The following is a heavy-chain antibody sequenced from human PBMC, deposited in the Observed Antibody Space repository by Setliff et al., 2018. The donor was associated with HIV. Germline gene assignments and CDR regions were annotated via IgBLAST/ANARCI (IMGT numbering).Heavy chain of an antibody. D-gene: IGHD6-19*01. J-gene: IGHJ4*02. V-gene: IGHV4-59*12. Sequence: SETLSLTCTVSGGSISNYYWSWIRQPPGKGLEWIGYIHYSGSTNYNPSLKSRVTISVDTSKNQFSLKLSSVTAADTAVYYCARGYSSGWYGVSDYWGQGTLVTVSS. CDR3: ARGYSSGWYGVSDY. CDR1: GGSISNYY. CDR2: IHYSGST.